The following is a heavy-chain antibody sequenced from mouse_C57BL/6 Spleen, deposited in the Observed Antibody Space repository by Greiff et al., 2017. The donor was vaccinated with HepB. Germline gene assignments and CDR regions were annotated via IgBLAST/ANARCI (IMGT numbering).Heavy chain of an antibody. D-gene: IGHD1-1*01. J-gene: IGHJ4*01. Sequence: ESGPGLVKPSQSLSLTCSVTGYSITSGYYWNWIRQFPGNKLEWMGYISYDGSNNYNPSHKNRISITRDTSKNQFFLKLNSVTTEDTATYYCAREGDYYYGSSPYYYAMDYWGQGTSVTVSS. V-gene: IGHV3-6*01. CDR1: GYSITSGYY. CDR3: AREGDYYYGSSPYYYAMDY. CDR2: ISYDGSN.